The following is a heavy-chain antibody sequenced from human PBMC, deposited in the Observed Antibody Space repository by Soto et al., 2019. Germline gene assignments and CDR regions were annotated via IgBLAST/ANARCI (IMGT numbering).Heavy chain of an antibody. Sequence: QVQLVQSGVEVKKPGASVKVSCKASGYIFVNYGIAWVRQAPGQGLEWMGWISPYTGNTHSATKVQGRLTMTTDTSTSTAYMDLGSLTSDDTAVYYCVMVDNYVTPTPQDVWGQETTVTVSS. D-gene: IGHD3-16*01. CDR2: ISPYTGNT. CDR3: VMVDNYVTPTPQDV. CDR1: GYIFVNYG. V-gene: IGHV1-18*01. J-gene: IGHJ6*02.